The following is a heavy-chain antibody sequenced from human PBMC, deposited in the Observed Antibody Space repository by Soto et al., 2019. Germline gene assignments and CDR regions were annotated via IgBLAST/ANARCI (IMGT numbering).Heavy chain of an antibody. CDR2: IYYSGST. CDR3: ARDRVMLTFGGASEEWGIDS. D-gene: IGHD3-16*01. J-gene: IGHJ4*02. Sequence: PSETLSLTCAVSGGSISSGDYYWSWIRQPPGKGLEWIGYIYYSGSTYYNPSLKSRVTISVDTSKNQFSLKLNSVTAADTAVYYCARDRVMLTFGGASEEWGIDSWGQGTLVTVSS. CDR1: GGSISSGDYY. V-gene: IGHV4-31*11.